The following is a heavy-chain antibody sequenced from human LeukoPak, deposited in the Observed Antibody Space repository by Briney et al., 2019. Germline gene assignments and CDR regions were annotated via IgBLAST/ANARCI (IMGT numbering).Heavy chain of an antibody. CDR2: VNPNNGDT. CDR3: TRGGSWVDS. V-gene: IGHV1-2*02. CDR1: GYMLVGYQ. Sequence: ASVKVSCNASGYMLVGYQMNWVRQAPGQGLEWMGWVNPNNGDTNYAPKFQGRVILTRDPSISTAYLELTSLKFDDTAVYYCTRGGSWVDSWGQGSLVTVSS. J-gene: IGHJ5*01. D-gene: IGHD3-16*01.